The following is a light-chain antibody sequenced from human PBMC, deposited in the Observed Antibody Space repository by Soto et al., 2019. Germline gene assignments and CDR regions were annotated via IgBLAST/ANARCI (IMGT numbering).Light chain of an antibody. CDR1: QSVRRY. CDR3: QQYGSSPRT. J-gene: IGKJ1*01. CDR2: GAS. V-gene: IGKV3-20*01. Sequence: EIVLTQSPGTLSLSPGERATLSCRASQSVRRYLAWYQQKPGQAPRLLIYGASSRATGIPDRFSGSGSGTDFTLTISRLEPKDFAVYYCQQYGSSPRTFGQGTKVEIK.